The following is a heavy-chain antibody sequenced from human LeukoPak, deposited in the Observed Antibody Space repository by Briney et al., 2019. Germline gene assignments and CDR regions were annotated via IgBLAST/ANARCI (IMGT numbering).Heavy chain of an antibody. D-gene: IGHD3-9*01. CDR3: ARRGHYDILTGYFARPVAFDI. CDR2: IYPGDSDT. V-gene: IGHV5-51*01. CDR1: GGSISSYY. J-gene: IGHJ3*02. Sequence: ETLSLTCTVSGGSISSYYWSWIRQPPGKGLEWMGIIYPGDSDTRYSPSFQGQVTISADKSISTAYLQWSSLKASDTAMYYCARRGHYDILTGYFARPVAFDIWGQGTMVTVSS.